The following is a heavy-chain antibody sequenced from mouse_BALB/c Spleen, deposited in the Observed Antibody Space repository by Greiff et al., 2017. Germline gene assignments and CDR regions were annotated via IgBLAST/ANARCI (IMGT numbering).Heavy chain of an antibody. CDR1: GFNIKDYY. Sequence: VQLQQSGAELVRSGASVKLSCTASGFNIKDYYMHWVKQRPEQGLEWIGWIDPENGDTEYAPKFQGKATMTADTSSNTAYLQLSSLTSEDTAVYYCKQIYYGNLYYAMDYWGQGTSVTVSS. CDR3: KQIYYGNLYYAMDY. D-gene: IGHD2-1*01. CDR2: IDPENGDT. J-gene: IGHJ4*01. V-gene: IGHV14-4*02.